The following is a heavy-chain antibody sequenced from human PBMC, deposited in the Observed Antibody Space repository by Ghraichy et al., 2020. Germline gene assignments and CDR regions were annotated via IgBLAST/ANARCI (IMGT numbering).Heavy chain of an antibody. J-gene: IGHJ2*01. Sequence: SETLSLTCTVSGGSISSSSYYWGWIRQPPGKGLEWIGSIYYSGSTYYNPSLKSRVTISVDTSKNQFSLKLSSVTAADTAVYYCARHVAYYGSGSYYSYWYFDLWGRGTLVTVSS. D-gene: IGHD3-10*01. V-gene: IGHV4-39*01. CDR3: ARHVAYYGSGSYYSYWYFDL. CDR1: GGSISSSSYY. CDR2: IYYSGST.